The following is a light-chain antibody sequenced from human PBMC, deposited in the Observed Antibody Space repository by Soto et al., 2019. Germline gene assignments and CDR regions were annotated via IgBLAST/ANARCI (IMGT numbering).Light chain of an antibody. CDR1: SSNIGSNY. Sequence: QSVLTQSPSASGTPGQRVTISCSGSSSNIGSNYVYWYRQLPGTAPKLIIYSDTQRPSGVPDRFSGSKSGTSASLVISGLRSEDEADYYCAAWDGSLSGRVFGGGTKLTV. J-gene: IGLJ2*01. V-gene: IGLV1-47*02. CDR3: AAWDGSLSGRV. CDR2: SDT.